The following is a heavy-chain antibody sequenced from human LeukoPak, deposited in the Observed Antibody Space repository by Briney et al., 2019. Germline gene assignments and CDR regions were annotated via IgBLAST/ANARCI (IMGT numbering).Heavy chain of an antibody. J-gene: IGHJ4*02. D-gene: IGHD1-1*01. CDR2: INTDGTIT. CDR1: GFTFGSYW. Sequence: GGSLRLSCAASGFTFGSYWMHWVRQAPGKGPVWVSRINTDGTITSYADPVKGRFSISRGNAKSTLSLQMNSLRAEDTAVYYCARDQLYNLPDFWGQGALVTVSS. CDR3: ARDQLYNLPDF. V-gene: IGHV3-74*01.